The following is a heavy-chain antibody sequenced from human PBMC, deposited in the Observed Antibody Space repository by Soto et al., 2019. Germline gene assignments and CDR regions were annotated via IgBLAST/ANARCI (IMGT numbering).Heavy chain of an antibody. J-gene: IGHJ6*02. D-gene: IGHD3-10*01. CDR1: GFTFSNAW. CDR2: IKSKTDGGTT. V-gene: IGHV3-15*07. CDR3: TTHSGVRGVIWYYYYGMDV. Sequence: GGSLRLSCAASGFTFSNAWMNWVRQAPGKGLEWVGRIKSKTDGGTTDYAAPVKGRFTISRDDSKNTLYLQMNSLKTEDTAVYYCTTHSGVRGVIWYYYYGMDVWGQGTTVTVSS.